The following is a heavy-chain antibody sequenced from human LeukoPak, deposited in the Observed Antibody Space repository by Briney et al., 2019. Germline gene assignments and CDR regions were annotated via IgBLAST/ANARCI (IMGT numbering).Heavy chain of an antibody. D-gene: IGHD2-8*01. CDR1: GLIFSSYG. CDR3: AKDCDGCMMTFDN. CDR2: VSGGGETT. J-gene: IGHJ4*02. Sequence: GGSLRLSCAVSGLIFSSYGMGWVRQAPGKGLEWGSCVSGGGETTYKADYVKGRFPNSRDNSKNTLYLQMNSLRAEDTAVYYCAKDCDGCMMTFDNWGQGTLVTVSS. V-gene: IGHV3-23*01.